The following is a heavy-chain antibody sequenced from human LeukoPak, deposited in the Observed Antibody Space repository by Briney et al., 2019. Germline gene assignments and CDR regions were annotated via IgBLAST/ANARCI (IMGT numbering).Heavy chain of an antibody. V-gene: IGHV3-23*01. D-gene: IGHD5-12*01. CDR2: ISGSGGST. Sequence: GGSLRLSCAASGFTFSSYAMSWVRQAPGKGLERVSTISGSGGSTYYADSVKGRFTISRDNSKNTLYLQMNSLRAEDTAVYYCAKDRGGSGYDSYYFDYWGQGTLVTVSS. J-gene: IGHJ4*02. CDR1: GFTFSSYA. CDR3: AKDRGGSGYDSYYFDY.